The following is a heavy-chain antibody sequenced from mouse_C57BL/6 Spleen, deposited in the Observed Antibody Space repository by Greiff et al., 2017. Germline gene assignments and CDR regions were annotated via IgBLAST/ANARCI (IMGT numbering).Heavy chain of an antibody. J-gene: IGHJ2*01. Sequence: EVHLVESGPGLVKPSQSLSLTCSVTGYSITSGYYWNWIRQFPGNKLEWMGYISYDGSNNYNPSLKNRISITRDTSKNQFFLKLNSVTTEDTATYYCAREGVITCFDYWGQGTTLTVSS. CDR1: GYSITSGYY. CDR2: ISYDGSN. V-gene: IGHV3-6*01. D-gene: IGHD1-1*01. CDR3: AREGVITCFDY.